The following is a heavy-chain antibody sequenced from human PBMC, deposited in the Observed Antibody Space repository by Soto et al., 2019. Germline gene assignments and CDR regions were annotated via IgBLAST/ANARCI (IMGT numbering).Heavy chain of an antibody. D-gene: IGHD1-7*01. CDR1: GFTVSSNY. CDR2: IYASGST. Sequence: GGSLRLSCAASGFTVSSNYMSWVRQAPGEGLECVSVIYASGSTYYADSVKGRFTISRDNSKNTVYLHMNSLRAEDTAVYYCALAPSETETTALRHYYWGRGTLVTVPQ. V-gene: IGHV3-53*01. J-gene: IGHJ4*02. CDR3: ALAPSETETTALRHYY.